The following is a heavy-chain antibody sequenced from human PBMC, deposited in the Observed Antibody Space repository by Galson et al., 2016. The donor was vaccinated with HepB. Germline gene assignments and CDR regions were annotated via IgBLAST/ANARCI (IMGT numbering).Heavy chain of an antibody. J-gene: IGHJ4*02. CDR3: ARGGDDYTLDY. D-gene: IGHD3-16*01. Sequence: SVKVSCKASGYTFTSYGITWVRQAPGQGLEWMGGIIPLFGRPNYSLRFQGRVTITADESTSTASMELSSLRSEDTAVYYCARGGDDYTLDYWGQGTLVTVSS. V-gene: IGHV1-69*13. CDR2: IIPLFGRP. CDR1: GYTFTSYG.